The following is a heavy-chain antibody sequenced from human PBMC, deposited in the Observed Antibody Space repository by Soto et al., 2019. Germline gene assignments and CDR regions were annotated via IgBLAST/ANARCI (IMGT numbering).Heavy chain of an antibody. V-gene: IGHV3-11*01. CDR3: ARDERIWGSYGYIVY. J-gene: IGHJ4*02. CDR2: ISSRGSSI. CDR1: GFSFSDYY. D-gene: IGHD3-16*01. Sequence: PGGSLRLSCAASGFSFSDYYMSWIRQAPGKGLEWVSYISSRGSSIYYADSVKGRFTISRDNAKNSLYLQMNSLRADDTAVYYCARDERIWGSYGYIVYWGQGTLVTVSS.